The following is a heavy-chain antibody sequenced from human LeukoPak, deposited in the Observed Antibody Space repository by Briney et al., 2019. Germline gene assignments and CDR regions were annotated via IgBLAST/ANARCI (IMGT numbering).Heavy chain of an antibody. J-gene: IGHJ6*03. V-gene: IGHV3-33*08. D-gene: IGHD3-10*01. CDR3: AKAYGSGSYYPYYYYYYMDV. Sequence: GGSLRLSCAASGFTFSSYWMSWVRQAPGKGLEWVAVIWYDGSNKYYADSVKGRFTISRDNSKNTLYLQMNSLRAEDTAVYYCAKAYGSGSYYPYYYYYYMDVWGKGTTVTVSS. CDR1: GFTFSSYW. CDR2: IWYDGSNK.